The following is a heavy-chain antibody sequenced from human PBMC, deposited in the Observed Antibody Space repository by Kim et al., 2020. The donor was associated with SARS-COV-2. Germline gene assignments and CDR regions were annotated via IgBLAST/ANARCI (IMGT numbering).Heavy chain of an antibody. J-gene: IGHJ4*02. Sequence: ASVKVSCKASGYTFTSYGISWVRQAPGQGLEWMGRISAYNGNTNYAQKLQGRVTMTTDTSTSTAYMELRSLRSDDTAVYYCARARSIAARLIFDYWGQGTLVTVSS. CDR3: ARARSIAARLIFDY. CDR2: ISAYNGNT. CDR1: GYTFTSYG. D-gene: IGHD6-6*01. V-gene: IGHV1-18*01.